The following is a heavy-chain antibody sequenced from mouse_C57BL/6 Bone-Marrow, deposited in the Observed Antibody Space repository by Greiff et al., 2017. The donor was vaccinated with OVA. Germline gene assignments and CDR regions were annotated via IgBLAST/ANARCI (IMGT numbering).Heavy chain of an antibody. CDR3: ARSSDAMDY. CDR1: GFTFTDYY. Sequence: EVKLVESGGGLVQPGGSLSLSCAASGFTFTDYYMSWVRQPPGKALEWLGFIRNKANGYTTEYSASVKGRFTISRDNAQSILYLQMNALRAEDSATYYGARSSDAMDYWGQGTSVTVSS. J-gene: IGHJ4*01. V-gene: IGHV7-3*01. CDR2: IRNKANGYTT.